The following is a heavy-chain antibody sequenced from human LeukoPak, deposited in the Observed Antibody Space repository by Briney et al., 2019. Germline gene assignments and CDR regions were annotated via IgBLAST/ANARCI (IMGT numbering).Heavy chain of an antibody. CDR3: ARDDYGDYYFDY. J-gene: IGHJ4*02. Sequence: KSSETLSLTCAVYGGSFSGYYWSWIRRPPGKGLEWIGEINHSGSTNYNPSLKSRVTISVDTSKNQFSLKLSSVTAADTAVYYCARDDYGDYYFDYWGQGTLVTVSS. V-gene: IGHV4-34*01. D-gene: IGHD4-17*01. CDR1: GGSFSGYY. CDR2: INHSGST.